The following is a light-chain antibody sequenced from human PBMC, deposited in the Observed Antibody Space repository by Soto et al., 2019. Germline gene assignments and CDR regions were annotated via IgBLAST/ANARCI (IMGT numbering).Light chain of an antibody. Sequence: SVLTQPASVSGSPGQSITISCTGTSSDVGGYNYVSWYQQHPGKAPKLMIYDVSNRPSGVSNRFCGSKSGNTASLTISGLQAEDEADYYCSSYTSSSTLLVVFGGGTKRTVL. CDR3: SSYTSSSTLLVV. CDR2: DVS. J-gene: IGLJ2*01. V-gene: IGLV2-14*01. CDR1: SSDVGGYNY.